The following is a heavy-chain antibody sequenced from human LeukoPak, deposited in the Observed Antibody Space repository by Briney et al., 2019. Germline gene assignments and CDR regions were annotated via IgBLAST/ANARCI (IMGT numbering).Heavy chain of an antibody. V-gene: IGHV4-34*01. CDR2: INHSGST. Sequence: SETLSLTCAVYGGSFSGYYWSWIRQPPGKGLEWIGEINHSGSTNYNPSLKSRVTIPVDTSKNQFSLKLSSVTAADTAVYYCARAAGYGDIDYWGQGTLVTVSS. J-gene: IGHJ4*02. D-gene: IGHD4-17*01. CDR1: GGSFSGYY. CDR3: ARAAGYGDIDY.